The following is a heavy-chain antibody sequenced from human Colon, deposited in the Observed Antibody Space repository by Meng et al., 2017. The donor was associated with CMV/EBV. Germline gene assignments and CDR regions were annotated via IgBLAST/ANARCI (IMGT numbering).Heavy chain of an antibody. J-gene: IGHJ4*02. CDR1: GFMFVAHG. CDR3: AREDYHFGSGSLFDY. V-gene: IGHV3-7*01. Sequence: GESLKISCTGSGFMFVAHGVHWVRQAPGKGLEWVANIKYDGSEKYYGDSVRGRFTISRDNAENSLLLQIDSLRADDTAVYYCAREDYHFGSGSLFDYWGQGALVTVSS. CDR2: IKYDGSEK. D-gene: IGHD3-10*01.